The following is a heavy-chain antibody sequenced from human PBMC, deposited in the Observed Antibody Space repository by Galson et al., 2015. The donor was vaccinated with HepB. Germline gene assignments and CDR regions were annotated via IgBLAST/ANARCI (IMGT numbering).Heavy chain of an antibody. CDR1: GFIFNDDA. J-gene: IGHJ4*02. CDR2: MRSLAYGGTT. V-gene: IGHV3-49*03. D-gene: IGHD4-11*01. Sequence: SLRLSCAASGFIFNDDALSWFRQSPGKGLERVGFMRSLAYGGTTEYAASVKGRFTISRDDSKSISYLQMNSLKPEDTAVYYCARAPIYSNLGYYSDYWGQGTLVTVSS. CDR3: ARAPIYSNLGYYSDY.